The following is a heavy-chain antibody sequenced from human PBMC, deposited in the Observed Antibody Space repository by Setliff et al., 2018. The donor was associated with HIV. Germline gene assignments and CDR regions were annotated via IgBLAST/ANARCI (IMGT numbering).Heavy chain of an antibody. D-gene: IGHD6-13*01. Sequence: SETLSLTCTVSGGSINSRDYYWGWLRQPPGKGLEWIGTIYYSGNTFYNPSLKSRATISADMSKNQFSLRLTSLTAADTAVYYCARDLGAPTGTSFGYWGQGTLVTVSS. V-gene: IGHV4-39*07. CDR3: ARDLGAPTGTSFGY. J-gene: IGHJ4*02. CDR1: GGSINSRDYY. CDR2: IYYSGNT.